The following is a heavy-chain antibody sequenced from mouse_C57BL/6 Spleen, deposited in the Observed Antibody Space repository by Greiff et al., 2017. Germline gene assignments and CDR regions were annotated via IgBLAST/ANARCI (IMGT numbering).Heavy chain of an antibody. CDR2: ISYDGSN. Sequence: EVHLVESGPGLVKPSQSLSLTCSVTGYSITSGYYWNWIRQFPGNKLEWMGYISYDGSNNYNPSLKNRISITRDTSKNQFFLKLNSVTTEDTATYYCARDGFTRAMDYWGQGTSVTVSS. CDR3: ARDGFTRAMDY. CDR1: GYSITSGYY. J-gene: IGHJ4*01. D-gene: IGHD2-2*01. V-gene: IGHV3-6*01.